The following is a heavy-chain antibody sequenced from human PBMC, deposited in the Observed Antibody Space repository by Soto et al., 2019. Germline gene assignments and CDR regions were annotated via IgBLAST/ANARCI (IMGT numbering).Heavy chain of an antibody. CDR2: ISTYSGDT. D-gene: IGHD5-12*01. J-gene: IGHJ5*02. CDR3: ARHHGPTTSENGFDP. CDR1: GYTFFTYD. V-gene: IGHV1-18*01. Sequence: QVHLVQPGVEVKTPGASVKVSCQASGYTFFTYDISWVRQAPGLGLEWMGWISTYSGDTKYAQKFQGRVTMTTDTSTTTAHLELRSLRSDDTAVYYCARHHGPTTSENGFDPWGQGTLVTVSS.